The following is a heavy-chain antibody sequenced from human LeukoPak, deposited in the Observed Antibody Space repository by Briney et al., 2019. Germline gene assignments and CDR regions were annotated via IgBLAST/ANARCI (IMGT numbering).Heavy chain of an antibody. CDR2: ISSSGSTI. CDR3: ARSYRHYYGSGSYPY. Sequence: PGGTLRLSCAASGFTFSDYYMSWIRQAQGLGLEWVSYISSSGSTIYYADSVKGRFTISTDNAKNSLYLQMNSLRAEDTAVYYCARSYRHYYGSGSYPYWGQGTLVTVSS. V-gene: IGHV3-11*01. J-gene: IGHJ4*02. D-gene: IGHD3-10*01. CDR1: GFTFSDYY.